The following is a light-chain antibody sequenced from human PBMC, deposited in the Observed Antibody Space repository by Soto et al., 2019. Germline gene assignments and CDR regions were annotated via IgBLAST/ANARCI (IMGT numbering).Light chain of an antibody. J-gene: IGKJ5*01. CDR1: QSVSSNY. CDR2: GVS. V-gene: IGKV3-20*01. Sequence: ETVLTQSPGTLSLSPGERATLSCRASQSVSSNYLVWYQQKPGQSPRLLISGVSTRATGIPDRFSGSGSGTAFTLTISRLEPEEVAVYYCQQYARSPAITFGQGTRVETK. CDR3: QQYARSPAIT.